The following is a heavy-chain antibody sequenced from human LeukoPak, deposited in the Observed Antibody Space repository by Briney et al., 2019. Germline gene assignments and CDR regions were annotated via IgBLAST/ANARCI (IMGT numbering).Heavy chain of an antibody. CDR3: ARDEGIAAAGLNWFDP. D-gene: IGHD6-13*01. Sequence: GASVKVSCKASGGTFSSYAISWVRQAPGQGLEWVGGIIPIFGTANYAQKFQGRVTITADESTSTAYMELSSLRSEDTAVYYCARDEGIAAAGLNWFDPWGQGTLVTVSS. CDR2: IIPIFGTA. CDR1: GGTFSSYA. V-gene: IGHV1-69*01. J-gene: IGHJ5*02.